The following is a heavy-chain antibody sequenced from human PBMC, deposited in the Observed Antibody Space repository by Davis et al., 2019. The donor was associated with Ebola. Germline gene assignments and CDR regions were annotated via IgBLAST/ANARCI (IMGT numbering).Heavy chain of an antibody. Sequence: GESLKISCVASGFTFSSYSMNWVRQAPGKGLEWVSSISSSSSYIYYADSVKGRFTISRDNAKNSLYLQMNSLRAEDTAVYYCARDPFPLPYWGQGTLVTVSS. CDR1: GFTFSSYS. J-gene: IGHJ4*02. D-gene: IGHD2/OR15-2a*01. CDR2: ISSSSSYI. CDR3: ARDPFPLPY. V-gene: IGHV3-21*01.